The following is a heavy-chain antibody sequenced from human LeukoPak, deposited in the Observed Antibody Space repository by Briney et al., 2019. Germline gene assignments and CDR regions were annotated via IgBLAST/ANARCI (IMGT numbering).Heavy chain of an antibody. CDR1: GFTFSDYY. J-gene: IGHJ6*02. D-gene: IGHD6-6*01. CDR2: ISSSGSTV. V-gene: IGHV3-11*01. CDR3: ARDLGSRPQQLVLYYYGMDV. Sequence: PGGSLRLSCAASGFTFSDYYMSWIRQAPGKGLEWVSYISSSGSTVYYADSVKGRFTISRDNAKNSLYLQMNSLRAEDTAMYYCARDLGSRPQQLVLYYYGMDVWGQGTTVTVSS.